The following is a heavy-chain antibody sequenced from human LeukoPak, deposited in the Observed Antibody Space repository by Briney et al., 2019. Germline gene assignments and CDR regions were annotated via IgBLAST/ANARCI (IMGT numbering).Heavy chain of an antibody. J-gene: IGHJ4*02. CDR1: GGSFSGYY. V-gene: IGHV4-34*01. CDR3: ATEYGGATSY. CDR2: INHSGST. D-gene: IGHD1-26*01. Sequence: SETLSLTCAVYGGSFSGYYWSWIRQPPGKGLEWIGEINHSGSTNYNPSLKSRVTISVDTSKNQFSLKLSSVTAADTAVYYCATEYGGATSYWGQGTLATVSS.